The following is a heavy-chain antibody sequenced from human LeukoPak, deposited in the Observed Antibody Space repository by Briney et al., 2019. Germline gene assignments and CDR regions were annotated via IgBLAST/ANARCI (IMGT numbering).Heavy chain of an antibody. Sequence: ASVKVSCKVSGYTLTELSMHWVRQAPGKGLEWMGGFDPEDGETIYAQKFQGRVTMTEDTSTDTAYMELSSLRSEDTAVYYCADSSSWSGYFQHWGQGTLVTVSS. CDR2: FDPEDGET. D-gene: IGHD6-13*01. CDR3: ADSSSWSGYFQH. J-gene: IGHJ1*01. CDR1: GYTLTELS. V-gene: IGHV1-24*01.